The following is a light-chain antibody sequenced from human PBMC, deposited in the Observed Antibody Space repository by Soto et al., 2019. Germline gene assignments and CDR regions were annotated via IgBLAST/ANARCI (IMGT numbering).Light chain of an antibody. CDR1: SSDVGGYTY. J-gene: IGLJ2*01. V-gene: IGLV2-14*01. CDR3: SSYTSSITHVI. Sequence: QSALTQPASVSGSPGQSITISCTGTSSDVGGYTYVSWYQQHPGKAPKLMIYDVSYRPSGVSNRFSGSKSGNTSSLTISGLQAEDEADYYCSSYTSSITHVIFGGGTKLTVL. CDR2: DVS.